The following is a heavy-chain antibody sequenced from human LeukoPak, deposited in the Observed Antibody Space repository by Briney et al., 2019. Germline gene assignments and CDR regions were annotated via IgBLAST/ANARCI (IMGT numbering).Heavy chain of an antibody. V-gene: IGHV1-18*01. CDR1: GYTFTSYG. J-gene: IGHJ6*03. CDR3: AAVSSSWPYYYYYMDV. CDR2: ISAYNGNT. D-gene: IGHD6-13*01. Sequence: ASVKVSCKASGYTFTSYGISWVRQAPGQGLEWMGWISAYNGNTNYAQKFQERVTITRDMSTSTAYMELSSLRSEDTAVYYCAAVSSSWPYYYYYMDVWGKGTTVTVSS.